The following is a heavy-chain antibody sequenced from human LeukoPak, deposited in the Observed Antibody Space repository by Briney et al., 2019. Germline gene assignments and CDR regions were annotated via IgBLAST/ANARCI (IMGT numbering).Heavy chain of an antibody. CDR1: GFSFSSYG. Sequence: GRSLRLSFAASGFSFSSYGMHWVRQAPGKGLEWVAVISYDGSNKYYADSVKGRFTISRDNSKNTLYLQMNSLRAEDTAVYYCASSLMITFGGVIVTTDAFDIWGQGTMVTVSS. CDR3: ASSLMITFGGVIVTTDAFDI. CDR2: ISYDGSNK. D-gene: IGHD3-16*02. V-gene: IGHV3-30*03. J-gene: IGHJ3*02.